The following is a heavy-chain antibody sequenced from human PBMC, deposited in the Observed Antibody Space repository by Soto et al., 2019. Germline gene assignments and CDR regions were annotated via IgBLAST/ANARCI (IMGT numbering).Heavy chain of an antibody. CDR3: ARTYAFTPFWFDP. CDR1: GGSISTYY. D-gene: IGHD3-16*01. CDR2: IYYSGST. V-gene: IGHV4-59*01. Sequence: PSETLSLTCTVSGGSISTYYWSWIRQPPGKGLEWIGYIYYSGSTNYNPSLKSRVTMSVDTSKNQFSLKLSSLTAADTAVYYCARTYAFTPFWFDPWGQGTLVTVSS. J-gene: IGHJ5*02.